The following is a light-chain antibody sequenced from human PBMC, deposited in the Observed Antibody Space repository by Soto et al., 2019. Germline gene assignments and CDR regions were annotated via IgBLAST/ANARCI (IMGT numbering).Light chain of an antibody. CDR3: SSFSSSTTRV. CDR2: DVG. Sequence: QSALTQPASVSGSPGQSITISCTGTSSDVGDFNYVSWYQQHPGKAPKLMIYDVGNRPSGVSSRFSGSKSGSTASLTISGLQAEDDADYDCSSFSSSTTRVFGTGTKLTVL. V-gene: IGLV2-14*01. CDR1: SSDVGDFNY. J-gene: IGLJ1*01.